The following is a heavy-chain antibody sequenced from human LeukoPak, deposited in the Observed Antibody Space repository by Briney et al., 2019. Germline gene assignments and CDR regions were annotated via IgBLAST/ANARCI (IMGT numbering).Heavy chain of an antibody. D-gene: IGHD3-10*01. CDR1: GGSFSGYY. CDR2: INHSGRT. CDR3: ARGSTYYYGSGSYYKV. J-gene: IGHJ4*02. Sequence: QASPTLSLTCAVYGGSFSGYYWSWIRQPPGEGLEWIGEINHSGRTNYNPSLKGRATLPVDTSKSQLSLKLISVTAADTAVYYCARGSTYYYGSGSYYKVWGQGTLVTVSS. V-gene: IGHV4-34*01.